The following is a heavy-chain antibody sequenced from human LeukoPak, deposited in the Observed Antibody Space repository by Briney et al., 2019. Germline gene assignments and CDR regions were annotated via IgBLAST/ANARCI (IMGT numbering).Heavy chain of an antibody. CDR2: INSDGSST. D-gene: IGHD2-15*01. CDR3: ARGGFCSGGSCPVDYYYYMDV. Sequence: GGSLRLSCAASGFTFSNYWMHWVRQAPEKGLVWVSRINSDGSSTSYADSVKGRFTISRDNAKNTLYLQLNSLRAEDTAVYYCARGGFCSGGSCPVDYYYYMDVWGKGTTVTVSS. CDR1: GFTFSNYW. J-gene: IGHJ6*03. V-gene: IGHV3-74*01.